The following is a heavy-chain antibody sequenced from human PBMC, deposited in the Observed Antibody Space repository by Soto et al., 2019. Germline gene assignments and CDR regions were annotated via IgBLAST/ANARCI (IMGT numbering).Heavy chain of an antibody. Sequence: QLQLVQSGAEVKRPGASVKVSCKASGDTFSNFDFNWVRQATGQGPEWMGWMYPNNGQTSYARTFQGRVTMTWNRSTSTAYMELSSLTSEDTAVYYCATMIRGLIHWLDPWGQGTLVTVSS. CDR3: ATMIRGLIHWLDP. J-gene: IGHJ5*02. CDR1: GDTFSNFD. V-gene: IGHV1-8*01. D-gene: IGHD3-16*01. CDR2: MYPNNGQT.